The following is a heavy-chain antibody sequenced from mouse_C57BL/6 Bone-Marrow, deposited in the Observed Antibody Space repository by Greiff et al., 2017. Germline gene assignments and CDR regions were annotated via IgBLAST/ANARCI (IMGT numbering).Heavy chain of an antibody. Sequence: QVQLQQSGAELVKPGASVKISCKASGYAFSSYWMNWVKQRPGKGLEWIGQIYPGDGDTNYNGKFKGKATLTADKSSSTAYMQLSSLTSEDSAVYYCARRNYYGSSYEFAYWGQGTLVTVSA. V-gene: IGHV1-80*01. CDR2: IYPGDGDT. CDR3: ARRNYYGSSYEFAY. D-gene: IGHD1-1*01. J-gene: IGHJ3*01. CDR1: GYAFSSYW.